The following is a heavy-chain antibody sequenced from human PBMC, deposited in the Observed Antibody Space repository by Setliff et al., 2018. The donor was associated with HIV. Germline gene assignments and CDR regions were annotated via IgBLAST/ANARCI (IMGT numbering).Heavy chain of an antibody. CDR2: IYHSENP. D-gene: IGHD5-12*01. CDR1: GYSIGSGYY. Sequence: SETLSLTCSVSGYSIGSGYYWGWIRQPPGKGLEWIGNIYHSENPHYNPSLKSRVTISVGTSKNQFSLKLSSVTAADTAVYYCAFSKQMATMAFDYWGQGALVTVSS. CDR3: AFSKQMATMAFDY. V-gene: IGHV4-38-2*01. J-gene: IGHJ4*02.